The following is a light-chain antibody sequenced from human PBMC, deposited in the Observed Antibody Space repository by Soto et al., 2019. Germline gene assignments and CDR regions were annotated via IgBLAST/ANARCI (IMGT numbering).Light chain of an antibody. V-gene: IGKV1-33*01. CDR1: QDISNY. J-gene: IGKJ4*01. Sequence: DFQITHSPSSLSPSVSYRATIICKASQDISNYLTWFQQRPGKAPKLLIYDASTLETGVPSRFSGSGSGTDFTFTISSLQPEDFATYYCQQYDNLPLTFGGGTKVDI. CDR3: QQYDNLPLT. CDR2: DAS.